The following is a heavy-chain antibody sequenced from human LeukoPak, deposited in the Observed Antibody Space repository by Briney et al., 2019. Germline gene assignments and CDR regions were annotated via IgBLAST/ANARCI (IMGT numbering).Heavy chain of an antibody. D-gene: IGHD3-9*01. CDR1: GGSISSYY. CDR2: IYYSGNT. CDR3: ARKAPYYDILTGYYRLYYFDY. Sequence: SETLSLTCTVSGGSISSYYWSWIRQPPGKGLEWIGYIYYSGNTNYNPSLKSRVTISVDTSKNQFSLKLSSVTAADTAVYYCARKAPYYDILTGYYRLYYFDYWGQGTLVTVSS. V-gene: IGHV4-59*12. J-gene: IGHJ4*02.